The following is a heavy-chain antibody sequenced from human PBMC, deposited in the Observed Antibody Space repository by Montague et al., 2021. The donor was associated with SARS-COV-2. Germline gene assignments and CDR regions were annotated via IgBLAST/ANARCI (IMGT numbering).Heavy chain of an antibody. CDR3: ARGDGLGPYTRYAFDI. V-gene: IGHV6-1*01. D-gene: IGHD3-16*01. J-gene: IGHJ3*02. CDR2: TYYRSRWFD. Sequence: CAISGGSVSGDNVSWNWIRQSPSRGLEWLGRTYYRSRWFDHYEVSMKGRISIKADTSKNQFSLQLDSVTPEDTAVYYCARGDGLGPYTRYAFDIWGQGTLVTVSS. CDR1: GGSVSGDNVS.